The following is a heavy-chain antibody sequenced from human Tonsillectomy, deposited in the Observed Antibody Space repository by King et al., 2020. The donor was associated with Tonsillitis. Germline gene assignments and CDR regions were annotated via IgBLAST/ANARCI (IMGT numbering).Heavy chain of an antibody. J-gene: IGHJ5*02. CDR2: IIPILGIA. V-gene: IGHV1-69*04. Sequence: QLVQSGAEVKKPGSSVKVSCKASGGTFSSYAISWVRQAPGQGLEWMGRIIPILGIANYAQKFQGRVTITADKSTSTAYMELSSLRSEDTAVYYCARDGALVAANNWFDPWGQGTLVPVSS. CDR3: ARDGALVAANNWFDP. D-gene: IGHD2-15*01. CDR1: GGTFSSYA.